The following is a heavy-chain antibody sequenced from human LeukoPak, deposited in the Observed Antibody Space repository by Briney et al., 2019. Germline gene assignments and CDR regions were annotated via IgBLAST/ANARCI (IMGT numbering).Heavy chain of an antibody. CDR1: GFTFSNAW. V-gene: IGHV3-15*01. Sequence: GGSLRLSCAASGFTFSNAWMSWVRQAPGKGLEWVGRIKSKTDGGTTDYAAPVKGRFTISRDDSKNTLYLQMNSLKTEDTAVYYCTTDLESVLLWFGELWVDYWGQGTLVTVSS. CDR3: TTDLESVLLWFGELWVDY. J-gene: IGHJ4*02. CDR2: IKSKTDGGTT. D-gene: IGHD3-10*01.